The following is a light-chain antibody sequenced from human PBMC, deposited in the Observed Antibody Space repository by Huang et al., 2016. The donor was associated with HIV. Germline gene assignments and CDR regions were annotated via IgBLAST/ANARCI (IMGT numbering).Light chain of an antibody. J-gene: IGKJ1*01. Sequence: EIVMTQSPATLSVSPGERATLSCRASQSVNSNLAWYQQKPGQAPRLLIYGASTRATGIPVRCRGSGSGREFTLTIRSLQSEDFAVFYCQQYNDWPRTFGQGTKVEIK. CDR1: QSVNSN. CDR3: QQYNDWPRT. CDR2: GAS. V-gene: IGKV3-15*01.